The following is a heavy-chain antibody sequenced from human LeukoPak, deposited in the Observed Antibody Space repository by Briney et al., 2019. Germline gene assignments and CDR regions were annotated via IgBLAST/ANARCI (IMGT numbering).Heavy chain of an antibody. CDR2: IYSGGST. J-gene: IGHJ4*02. CDR3: AKDSEGYCSSTSCYTLNY. Sequence: GGSLRLSCAASGFTVSSNYMSWVRQAPGKGLEWVSVIYSGGSTYYADSVKGRFTISRDNSKNTLYLQMNSLRAEDTAVYYCAKDSEGYCSSTSCYTLNYWGQGTLVTVSS. D-gene: IGHD2-2*02. V-gene: IGHV3-53*01. CDR1: GFTVSSNY.